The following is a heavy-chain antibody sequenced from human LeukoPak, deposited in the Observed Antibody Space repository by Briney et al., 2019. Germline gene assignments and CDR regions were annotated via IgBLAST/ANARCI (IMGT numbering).Heavy chain of an antibody. J-gene: IGHJ4*02. CDR2: ISSDGSST. V-gene: IGHV3-74*03. CDR3: ARDQRVTGRPDIDY. D-gene: IGHD6-6*01. Sequence: GGSLRLSCAASGFTFRNHCVQGVRQTPGKGLVCVSRISSDGSSTTYADSVKGRFTISRHNAKNTLYLQMNNLRAEDTAMYYCARDQRVTGRPDIDYWGQGTLVIVSS. CDR1: GFTFRNHC.